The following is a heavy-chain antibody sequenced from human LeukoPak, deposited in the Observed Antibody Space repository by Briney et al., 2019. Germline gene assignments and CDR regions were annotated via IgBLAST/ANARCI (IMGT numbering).Heavy chain of an antibody. V-gene: IGHV3-30-3*01. CDR3: ARDMYDNGWSSFDY. CDR2: ISFDGTNK. Sequence: GRSPRLSCAASGFTFSNYAMHWVRQAPGKGLEWVAVISFDGTNKYYANSVQGRFTISRDNSKNTLYLQMNSLSAEDTALYYCARDMYDNGWSSFDYWGQGTLVTVSS. CDR1: GFTFSNYA. J-gene: IGHJ4*02. D-gene: IGHD3-10*01.